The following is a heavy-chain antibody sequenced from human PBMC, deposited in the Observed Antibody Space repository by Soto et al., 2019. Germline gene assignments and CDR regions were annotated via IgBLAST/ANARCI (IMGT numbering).Heavy chain of an antibody. J-gene: IGHJ6*02. Sequence: EVQLVESGGGLVQPGGSLRLSCAASGFTFSSYSMNWVRQAPGKGLEWVSYISSSSITIYYADSVKGRFTISRDNAKNSLYLQMNSLRDEDTAVYYCARDHELRLRPYYYYGMDVWGQGTTVTVSS. V-gene: IGHV3-48*02. CDR1: GFTFSSYS. CDR3: ARDHELRLRPYYYYGMDV. D-gene: IGHD5-12*01. CDR2: ISSSSITI.